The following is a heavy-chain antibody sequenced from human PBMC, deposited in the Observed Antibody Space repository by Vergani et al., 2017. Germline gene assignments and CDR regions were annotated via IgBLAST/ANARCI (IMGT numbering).Heavy chain of an antibody. Sequence: QVQLVESGGGVVQPGRSLRLSCAASGFTFSSYGMHWVRQAPGKGLEWVAVIWYDGSNKYCADSVKGRFTISRDNSKNTLYLQMNSLRAGDTAGYYCARGRVFPTMAGGFPYYWGQGTLVTVSS. J-gene: IGHJ4*02. CDR2: IWYDGSNK. CDR1: GFTFSSYG. V-gene: IGHV3-33*01. CDR3: ARGRVFPTMAGGFPYY. D-gene: IGHD4/OR15-4a*01.